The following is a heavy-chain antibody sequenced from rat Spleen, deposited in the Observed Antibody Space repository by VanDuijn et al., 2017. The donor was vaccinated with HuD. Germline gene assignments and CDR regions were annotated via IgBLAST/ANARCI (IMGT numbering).Heavy chain of an antibody. CDR3: VRDGGELGY. CDR2: IWGDGST. CDR1: GFSLTSNS. J-gene: IGHJ2*01. D-gene: IGHD4-1*01. V-gene: IGHV2-1*01. Sequence: QVQLKESGPGLVQPSQTLSLTCTVSGFSLTSNSVHWVRQPPGKGLEWMGGIWGDGSTDYNSALKSRLSISRDTSKSQVFLKMNSLQTEDTATYYCVRDGGELGYWGQGVMVTVSS.